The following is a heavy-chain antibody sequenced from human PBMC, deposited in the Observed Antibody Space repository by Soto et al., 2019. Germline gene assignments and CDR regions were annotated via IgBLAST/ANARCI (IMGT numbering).Heavy chain of an antibody. Sequence: DVQLWESGGGLVQPGGSLRLSCAASGFSFGSYALSWVRQAPGKGLEWVSTISGSDGKTFYADAVKGRFSIPRDTSQNTLYLQMNSLRADDTAIYYCAGWSYLDYWGQGTRVPVSP. V-gene: IGHV3-23*01. CDR1: GFSFGSYA. D-gene: IGHD3-3*01. J-gene: IGHJ4*02. CDR3: AGWSYLDY. CDR2: ISGSDGKT.